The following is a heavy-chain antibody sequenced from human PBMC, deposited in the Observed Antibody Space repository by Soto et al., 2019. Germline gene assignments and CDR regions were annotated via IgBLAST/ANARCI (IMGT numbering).Heavy chain of an antibody. D-gene: IGHD2-8*01. CDR2: LSASGRT. V-gene: IGHV4-4*07. Sequence: NPSETLSLTCAISGDSIGNFYWSWIRQPAGKGLESLGRLSASGRTNYSPSLQSRVTMSLDRSKNRFSLRLTSVSAADTAVYFCARGMGRYFDLWGRGTLVTVS. CDR1: GDSIGNFY. CDR3: ARGMGRYFDL. J-gene: IGHJ2*01.